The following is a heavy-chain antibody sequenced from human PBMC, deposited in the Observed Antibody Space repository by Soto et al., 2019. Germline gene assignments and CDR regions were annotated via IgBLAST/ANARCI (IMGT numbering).Heavy chain of an antibody. Sequence: SETLSLTCAVSGGSISSGGYSWSWIRQPPGKGLEWIGYIYHSGSTYYNPSLKGRVTISVDRSKNQFSLKLSSVTAADTAVYYCARLPCLWGQGTTVTVSS. V-gene: IGHV4-30-2*01. CDR2: IYHSGST. J-gene: IGHJ6*02. CDR3: ARLPCL. CDR1: GGSISSGGYS.